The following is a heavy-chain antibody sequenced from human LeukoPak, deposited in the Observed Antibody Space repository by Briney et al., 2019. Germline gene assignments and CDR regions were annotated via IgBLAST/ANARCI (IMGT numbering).Heavy chain of an antibody. CDR2: IKQDGSEK. J-gene: IGHJ3*02. CDR3: ARVRVGASLDAFDI. V-gene: IGHV3-7*01. D-gene: IGHD1-26*01. Sequence: PGGSLRLSCAASGFTFSSYWMSWVRQAPGKGLEWVANIKQDGSEKYYVDSVKGRFTISRDNAKNSLYLQMNSLRAEDTAVYYCARVRVGASLDAFDIWGQGTMVTVSS. CDR1: GFTFSSYW.